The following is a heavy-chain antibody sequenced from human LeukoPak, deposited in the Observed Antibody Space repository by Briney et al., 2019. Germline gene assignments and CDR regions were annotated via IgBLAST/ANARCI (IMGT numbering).Heavy chain of an antibody. Sequence: GGSLRLSCAASGLTFSSYAMTWVRQAPGKGLVWVSRISGDEIWTSYADSVKGRSIISRDNAKNTLYLQMDSLRTEDTAVYYCAREYNGGPKQTDAFDIWGQGTMVTVSS. D-gene: IGHD2-8*01. CDR1: GLTFSSYA. J-gene: IGHJ3*02. CDR2: ISGDEIWT. CDR3: AREYNGGPKQTDAFDI. V-gene: IGHV3-74*01.